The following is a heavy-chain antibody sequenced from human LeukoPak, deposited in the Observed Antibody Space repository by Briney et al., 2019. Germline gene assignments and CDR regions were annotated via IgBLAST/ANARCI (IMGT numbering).Heavy chain of an antibody. CDR1: GFTFSSYT. V-gene: IGHV3-21*01. CDR3: ARVPGYCSSTSCSTMSY. CDR2: ISNRTTYI. D-gene: IGHD2-2*02. Sequence: GGSLRLSCAASGFTFSSYTMTWVRQAPGKGLEWVSSISNRTTYIYYADSVKGRFTISRDNVQNSLFLQMNSLRAEDTAVYYCARVPGYCSSTSCSTMSYWGQGTLVTVSS. J-gene: IGHJ4*02.